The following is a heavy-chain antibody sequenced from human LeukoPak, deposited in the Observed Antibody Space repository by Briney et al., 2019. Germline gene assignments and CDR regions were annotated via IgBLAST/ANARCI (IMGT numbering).Heavy chain of an antibody. Sequence: GGSLRLSCATSGFTFSSYWMYWVRQAPGKGLVWVSRINSDGSDTSYADSVQGRFAISRDNAKNTLYLQMNSLRAEDTAVYYCASCVAVPGLPDYWGQGTLVTVSS. CDR1: GFTFSSYW. D-gene: IGHD6-19*01. J-gene: IGHJ4*02. CDR3: ASCVAVPGLPDY. CDR2: INSDGSDT. V-gene: IGHV3-74*01.